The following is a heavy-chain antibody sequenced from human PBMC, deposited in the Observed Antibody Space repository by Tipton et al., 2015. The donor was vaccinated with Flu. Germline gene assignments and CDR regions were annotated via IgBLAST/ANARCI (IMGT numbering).Heavy chain of an antibody. CDR1: GFTFSSYA. CDR2: ISGSGGST. V-gene: IGHV3-23*01. J-gene: IGHJ4*02. CDR3: AKVSCFGSTSCYFSS. D-gene: IGHD2-2*01. Sequence: SLRLSCAASGFTFSSYAMSWVRQAPGKGLEWVSAISGSGGSTYYADSVKGRFTISRDNSKNTLYLQMNSLRAEDTAVYYCAKVSCFGSTSCYFSSWGQGTLVTVSS.